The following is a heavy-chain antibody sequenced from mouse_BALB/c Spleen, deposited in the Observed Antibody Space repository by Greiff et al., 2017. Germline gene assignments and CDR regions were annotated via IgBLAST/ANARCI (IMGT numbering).Heavy chain of an antibody. CDR3: ARGVPWFAY. J-gene: IGHJ3*01. CDR1: GYTFTDYV. CDR2: IYPGSGST. Sequence: QVQLQQSGPELVKPGASVKMSCKASGYTFTDYVISWVKQRTGQGLEWIGEIYPGSGSTYYNVKFKGKATLPADKSSNTAYMQLSSLTSEDSAVYFCARGVPWFAYWGQGTLVTVSA. V-gene: IGHV1-81*01.